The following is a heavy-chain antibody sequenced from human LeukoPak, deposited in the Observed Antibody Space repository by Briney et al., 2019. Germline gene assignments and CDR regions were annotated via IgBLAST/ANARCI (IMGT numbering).Heavy chain of an antibody. V-gene: IGHV3-7*03. CDR1: GFAFSSYY. CDR3: AKMGRSSQVRGVLEY. J-gene: IGHJ4*02. CDR2: INQDGGAK. D-gene: IGHD3-10*01. Sequence: GGSLRLSCAASGFAFSSYYMSWVRQAPGKGLEWVANINQDGGAKYYVDSVKGRFTISRDNAKNTLYLQMNNLRAEDTALYYCAKMGRSSQVRGVLEYWGQGTLVTVSS.